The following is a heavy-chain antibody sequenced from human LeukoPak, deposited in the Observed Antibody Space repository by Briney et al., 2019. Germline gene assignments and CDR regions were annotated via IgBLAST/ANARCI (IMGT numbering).Heavy chain of an antibody. D-gene: IGHD3-10*02. Sequence: PGGSLRLSCAASGFTSSSYSMNWVRQAPGKGLEWVSSISSSSSYIYYADSVKGRFTISRDNAKNSLYLQMNSLRAEDTAVYYCARGVRGVPSAAYGYWGQGTLVTVSS. CDR2: ISSSSSYI. J-gene: IGHJ4*02. CDR1: GFTSSSYS. CDR3: ARGVRGVPSAAYGY. V-gene: IGHV3-21*01.